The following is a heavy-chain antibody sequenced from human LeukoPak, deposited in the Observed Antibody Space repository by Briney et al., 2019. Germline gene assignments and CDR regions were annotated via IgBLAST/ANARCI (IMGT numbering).Heavy chain of an antibody. CDR2: INPNSGGT. CDR3: ARGCATVRPWEDNWFDP. CDR1: GYTFTAYY. J-gene: IGHJ5*02. V-gene: IGHV1-2*02. D-gene: IGHD5-24*01. Sequence: ASVKVSCKASGYTFTAYYMHWVRQAPGQGLAWMGWINPNSGGTNYAQKFQGRVTMTRDTSISTAYMELSSLRSEDTAVYYCARGCATVRPWEDNWFDPWGQGTLVTVSS.